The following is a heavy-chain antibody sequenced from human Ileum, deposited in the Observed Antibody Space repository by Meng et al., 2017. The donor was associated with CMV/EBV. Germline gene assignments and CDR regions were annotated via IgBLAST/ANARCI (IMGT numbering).Heavy chain of an antibody. V-gene: IGHV1-18*01. Sequence: SGYSFPSNGISWVRQAPGQGLEWMAWISGYNGNTRYAQKFQGRVTMTTDTSTSTAYMELRSLRSGDTAVYYCARHSKYSGSYDPFDYWGQGTLVTVSS. CDR3: ARHSKYSGSYDPFDY. D-gene: IGHD1-26*01. CDR1: GYSFPSNG. CDR2: ISGYNGNT. J-gene: IGHJ4*02.